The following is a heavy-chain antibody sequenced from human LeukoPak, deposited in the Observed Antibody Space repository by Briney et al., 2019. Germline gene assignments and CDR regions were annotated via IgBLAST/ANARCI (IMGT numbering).Heavy chain of an antibody. Sequence: GGSLRLSCAASGFTFSSYSMNWVRQAPGKGLEWVSSISSSSSYIYYADSVKGRFTISRDNAKNSLYLQMNSLRAEDTAVYYCARGGYSYGYYFDYWGQGTLVTVSS. CDR1: GFTFSSYS. CDR3: ARGGYSYGYYFDY. CDR2: ISSSSSYI. V-gene: IGHV3-21*04. D-gene: IGHD5-18*01. J-gene: IGHJ4*02.